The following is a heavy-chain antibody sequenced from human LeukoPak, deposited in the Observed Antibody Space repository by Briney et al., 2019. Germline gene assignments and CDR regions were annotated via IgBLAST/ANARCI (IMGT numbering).Heavy chain of an antibody. CDR1: GNXFTDYY. J-gene: IGHJ5*01. D-gene: IGHD5-18*01. CDR2: INPNSGGT. V-gene: IGHV1-2*02. Sequence: ASVKVSCKASGNXFTDYYIHWVRQAPGQGLEWMGWINPNSGGTNYAQKLQGRVTMTRDTSISTAYMELSSLRSDDTAVYYCARDVESAWYDSWGQGTLATVSS. CDR3: ARDVESAWYDS.